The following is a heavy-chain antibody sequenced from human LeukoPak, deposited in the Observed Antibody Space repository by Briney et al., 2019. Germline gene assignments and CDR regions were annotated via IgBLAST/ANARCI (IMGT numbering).Heavy chain of an antibody. CDR3: ASWGEGALDN. CDR2: ISSSGSTI. J-gene: IGHJ4*02. Sequence: GGSLRLSCAASGFTVSRNYMSWVRQAPGKGLEWVSYISSSGSTIYYADSVKGRFTISRDNAKKSLYLQMNSLRVEDTGVYYCASWGEGALDNWGQGTLVTVSS. V-gene: IGHV3-11*04. D-gene: IGHD1-26*01. CDR1: GFTVSRNY.